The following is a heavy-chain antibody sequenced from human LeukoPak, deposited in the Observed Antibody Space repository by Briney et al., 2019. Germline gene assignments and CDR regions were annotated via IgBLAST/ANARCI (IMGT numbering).Heavy chain of an antibody. CDR2: YPGDSDT. Sequence: GESLKISCKGSGYSFTSYWIGWVRQMPGKGLEWMGIYPGDSDTRYSPSFQGQVTISADKSISTAYLQWSSLKASDTAMYYCAIRYSGSYNDYWGQGTLVTVSS. J-gene: IGHJ4*02. CDR3: AIRYSGSYNDY. D-gene: IGHD1-26*01. CDR1: GYSFTSYW. V-gene: IGHV5-51*01.